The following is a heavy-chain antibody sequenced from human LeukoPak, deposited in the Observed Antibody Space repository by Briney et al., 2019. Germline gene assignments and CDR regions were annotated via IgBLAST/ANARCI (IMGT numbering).Heavy chain of an antibody. CDR1: GYTLTNYH. D-gene: IGHD3-16*01. V-gene: IGHV1-69*13. CDR2: IIPIFGTA. CDR3: ARAKRGAFDI. J-gene: IGHJ3*02. Sequence: SVKVSCKASGYTLTNYHIKWARQATGQGLEWMGGIIPIFGTANYAQKFQGRVTITADESTSTAYMELSSLRSEDTAVYYCARAKRGAFDIWGQGTMVTVSS.